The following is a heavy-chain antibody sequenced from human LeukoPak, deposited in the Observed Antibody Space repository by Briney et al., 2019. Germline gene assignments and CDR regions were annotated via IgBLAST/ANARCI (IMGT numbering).Heavy chain of an antibody. CDR3: VKDRVDGSGSQFDS. D-gene: IGHD3-10*01. Sequence: ASVKVSCKASNYPFTRYGISWVRQAPGQGLEWMGWISGSNGNTNYAQKFQGRVSMTADASTGTAYLELRSLRSDDTAVYYCVKDRVDGSGSQFDSWGQGSLVIVSS. V-gene: IGHV1-18*01. CDR2: ISGSNGNT. J-gene: IGHJ4*02. CDR1: NYPFTRYG.